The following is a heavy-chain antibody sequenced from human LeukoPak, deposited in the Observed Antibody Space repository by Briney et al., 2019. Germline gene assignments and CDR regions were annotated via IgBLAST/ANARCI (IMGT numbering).Heavy chain of an antibody. D-gene: IGHD2-15*01. CDR2: IYYSGST. Sequence: SETLSLTCTVSGGSISSSSYYWGWIRQPPGKGLEWIGNIYYSGSTYYNPSLKSRVTISVDMSKNQFSLKLSSVTAADTAMYYCARHYSYSTPFDIWGQGTMVTVSS. V-gene: IGHV4-39*01. J-gene: IGHJ3*02. CDR1: GGSISSSSYY. CDR3: ARHYSYSTPFDI.